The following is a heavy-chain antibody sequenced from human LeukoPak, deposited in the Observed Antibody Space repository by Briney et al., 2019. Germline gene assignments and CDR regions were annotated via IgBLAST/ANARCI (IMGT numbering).Heavy chain of an antibody. CDR2: IIPIFGIA. D-gene: IGHD3-22*01. CDR3: ASHQGRGYYDSSGHNY. Sequence: SVKVSCKASGGTFSSYAVSWVRQAPGQGLEWMGRIIPIFGIANYAQKFQGRVTITADKSTSTAYMELSSLRSEDTAVYYCASHQGRGYYDSSGHNYWGQGTLVTVSS. CDR1: GGTFSSYA. V-gene: IGHV1-69*04. J-gene: IGHJ4*02.